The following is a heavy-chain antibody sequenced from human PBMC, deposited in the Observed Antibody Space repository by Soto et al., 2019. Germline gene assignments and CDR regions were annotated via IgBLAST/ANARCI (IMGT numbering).Heavy chain of an antibody. V-gene: IGHV3-33*01. CDR3: AGDVSNYYCYGGMDV. Sequence: QVQLVESGGGVVQPGRSLRLSCAASGFTFSSYGMHWVRQAPGKGLEWVAVIWYDGSNKYYADSVKGRFTISRDNYKNTLYLQMNSLRAEDTAVYYCAGDVSNYYCYGGMDVWGQGTTVTVSS. CDR2: IWYDGSNK. J-gene: IGHJ6*02. CDR1: GFTFSSYG.